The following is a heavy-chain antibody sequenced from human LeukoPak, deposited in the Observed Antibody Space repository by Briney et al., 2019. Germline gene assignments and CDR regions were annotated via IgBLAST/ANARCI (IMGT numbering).Heavy chain of an antibody. CDR2: INPSGGST. V-gene: IGHV1-46*01. J-gene: IGHJ2*01. CDR3: AISIAAADKDWYFDL. CDR1: GYTFTSYY. D-gene: IGHD6-13*01. Sequence: ASVKVSCKASGYTFTSYYMHWVRQAPGQGLEWMGIINPSGGSTSYAQKFQGRVTMTRDMSTSTVYMELSSLRSEDTAVYYCAISIAAADKDWYFDLWGSGTLVTVSS.